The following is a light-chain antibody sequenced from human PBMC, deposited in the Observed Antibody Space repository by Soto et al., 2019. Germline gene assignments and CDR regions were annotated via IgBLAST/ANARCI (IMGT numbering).Light chain of an antibody. V-gene: IGKV1-5*01. CDR1: GRVGSS. CDR3: RPYAEYST. CDR2: GAS. J-gene: IGKJ2*01. Sequence: DIPLKQSTSSLPAPVGDRVTMTCRASGRVGSSFAWYQQKAGEAPKLLFHGASTAAPDVPLRFSATGAGTEFTFVIDSLQAGDFGTFYCRPYAEYSTFGRGTRLEI.